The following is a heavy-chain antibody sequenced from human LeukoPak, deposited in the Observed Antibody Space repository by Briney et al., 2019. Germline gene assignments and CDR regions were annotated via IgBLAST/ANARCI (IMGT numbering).Heavy chain of an antibody. V-gene: IGHV1-2*02. CDR1: GYTFTDYY. D-gene: IGHD2-15*01. J-gene: IGHJ4*02. CDR3: AREYGVVVAATPDY. CDR2: INPNSGGT. Sequence: ASVKVSCKASGYTFTDYYIHWVRQAPGQGLEWMGWINPNSGGTNYAQKFQGRVTMTRDTSISTAYMELSRLRSDDTAVYYCAREYGVVVAATPDYWGQGTLVTVSS.